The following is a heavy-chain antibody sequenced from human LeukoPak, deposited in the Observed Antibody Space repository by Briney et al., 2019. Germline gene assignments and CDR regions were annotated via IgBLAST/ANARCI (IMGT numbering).Heavy chain of an antibody. Sequence: AGGSLRLSCAASGFTFDNAWMNWVRQAPGKGLEWVGRIKSKNVGGTTDYAAPVKGRFTISRDDSKNTVYLQMNSLKIEDTAVYYCTSHAAFDPWGQGTLVTVSS. J-gene: IGHJ5*02. CDR3: TSHAAFDP. CDR1: GFTFDNAW. CDR2: IKSKNVGGTT. V-gene: IGHV3-15*01.